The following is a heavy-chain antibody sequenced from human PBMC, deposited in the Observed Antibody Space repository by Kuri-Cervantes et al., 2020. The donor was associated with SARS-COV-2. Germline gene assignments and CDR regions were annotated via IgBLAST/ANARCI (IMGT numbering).Heavy chain of an antibody. CDR1: GYSISSGYY. D-gene: IGHD6-19*01. Sequence: ESLKISCAVSGYSISSGYYWGWIRQPPGKGLEWIGSIYHSGSTYYNPSLKSRVTISVDTSKNQFSLKLSSVTAADTAVYYCARGRGIAVANIRSWFDPWGQGTLVTVSS. V-gene: IGHV4-38-2*01. J-gene: IGHJ5*02. CDR3: ARGRGIAVANIRSWFDP. CDR2: IYHSGST.